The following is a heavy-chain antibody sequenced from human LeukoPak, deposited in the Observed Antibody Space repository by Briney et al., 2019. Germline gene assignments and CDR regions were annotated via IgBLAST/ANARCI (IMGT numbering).Heavy chain of an antibody. CDR2: ISYDGSNK. CDR3: ARDGELLQFDY. Sequence: TGGSLRLSCAASGFTFSNYAMHWVRQAPGKGLEWVAVISYDGSNKYYADSVKGRFTISRDNSKNTLYLQMNSLRAEDTAVYYCARDGELLQFDYWGQGTLVTVSS. J-gene: IGHJ4*02. CDR1: GFTFSNYA. V-gene: IGHV3-30-3*01. D-gene: IGHD1-26*01.